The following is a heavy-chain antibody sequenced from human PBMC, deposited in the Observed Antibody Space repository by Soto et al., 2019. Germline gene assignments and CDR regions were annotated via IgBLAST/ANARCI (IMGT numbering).Heavy chain of an antibody. CDR3: ARAIAICAVVTPPDY. CDR2: ISYDGTNK. V-gene: IGHV3-33*05. Sequence: QVQLVESGGGVVQPGRSLRLSCAASGFTFSSYAMHWVRQAPGKGLEWVAVISYDGTNKYYGDSVKGRFTISRDNSKNTLYLQMNSLRAEDTAVYYCARAIAICAVVTPPDYWGQGTLVTVSS. J-gene: IGHJ4*02. D-gene: IGHD3-3*01. CDR1: GFTFSSYA.